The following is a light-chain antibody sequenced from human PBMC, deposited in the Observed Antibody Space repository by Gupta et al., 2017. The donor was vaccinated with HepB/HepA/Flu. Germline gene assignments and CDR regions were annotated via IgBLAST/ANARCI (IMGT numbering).Light chain of an antibody. CDR2: DAS. V-gene: IGKV1-33*01. Sequence: DIQMTQCPSSLSASVGDRVTITCQASQDINNSLNWYQQKPGKAPKPLIYDASNLETGVPSRFSGSGSGTDFTFTISSLQPEDIATYYCQQYDNLPPIFTFGPGTKVDIK. CDR1: QDINNS. CDR3: QQYDNLPPIFT. J-gene: IGKJ3*01.